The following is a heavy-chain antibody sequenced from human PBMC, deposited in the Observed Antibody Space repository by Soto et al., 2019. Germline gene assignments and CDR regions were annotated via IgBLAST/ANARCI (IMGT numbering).Heavy chain of an antibody. V-gene: IGHV3-15*01. CDR3: TTDRGITIRHIFDY. J-gene: IGHJ4*02. Sequence: PGGSLRLSCAASGLSFTNAWMGWARQAPGKGLEWVGRVKSTTDGGTTDYAASVKGRFTISGDASKNTVYLQMNSLKTADTAVYYCTTDRGITIRHIFDYWGQGILVTVSS. CDR1: GLSFTNAW. D-gene: IGHD1-20*01. CDR2: VKSTTDGGTT.